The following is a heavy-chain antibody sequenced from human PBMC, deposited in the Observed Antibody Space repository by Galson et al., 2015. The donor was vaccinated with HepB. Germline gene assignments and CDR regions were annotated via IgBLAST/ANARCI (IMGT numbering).Heavy chain of an antibody. D-gene: IGHD3-22*01. CDR2: ISSSSSYI. CDR3: FSGYDAFDI. J-gene: IGHJ3*02. CDR1: GFTFSNYS. V-gene: IGHV3-21*01. Sequence: SQRLSRAASGFTFSNYSMNWVRQAPGKGLEWVSSISSSSSYIYYADSVKGRFTIARDNAKNSLYLQMNSLRAEDTAVYYCFSGYDAFDIWGQGTMVTVSS.